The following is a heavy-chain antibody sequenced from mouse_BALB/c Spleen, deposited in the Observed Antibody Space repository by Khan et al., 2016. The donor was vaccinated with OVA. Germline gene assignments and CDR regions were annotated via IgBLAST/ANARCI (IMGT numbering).Heavy chain of an antibody. V-gene: IGHV3-2*02. CDR2: ISYSGST. CDR1: GYSITSDYA. D-gene: IGHD2-3*01. J-gene: IGHJ4*01. CDR3: ARRGDGYYGAMDY. Sequence: DVQLQESGPGLVKPSQSLSLTCTVTGYSITSDYAWNWIRQFPGNKLEWMGYISYSGSTSYNPSLKSRISITRDTSTNQFFLQLNSVTTEDTATYYCARRGDGYYGAMDYWGQGTSVTVSS.